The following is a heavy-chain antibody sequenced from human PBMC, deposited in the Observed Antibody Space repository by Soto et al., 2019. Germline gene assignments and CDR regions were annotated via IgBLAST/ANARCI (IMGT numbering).Heavy chain of an antibody. D-gene: IGHD4-17*01. J-gene: IGHJ4*02. CDR3: ARATTVVTSDY. CDR2: IYYSGST. CDR1: GGSISSYY. Sequence: SETLSLTCTVSGGSISSYYWSWIRQPPGKRLEWIGYIYYSGSTNYNPSLKSRVTISVDTSKNQFSLKLSSVTTADTAVYYCARATTVVTSDYWGQGTLVTVSS. V-gene: IGHV4-59*01.